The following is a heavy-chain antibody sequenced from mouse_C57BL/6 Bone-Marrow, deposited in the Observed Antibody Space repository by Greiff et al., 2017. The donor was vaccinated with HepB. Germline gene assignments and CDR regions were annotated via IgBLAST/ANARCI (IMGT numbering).Heavy chain of an antibody. D-gene: IGHD2-3*01. CDR1: GYTFTSYW. J-gene: IGHJ1*03. V-gene: IGHV1-64*01. Sequence: VKLQEPGAELVKPGASVKLSCKASGYTFTSYWMHWVKQRPGQGLEWIGMIHPNSGSTNYNEKFKSKATLTVDKSSSTAYMQLSSLTSEDSAVYYCARMATGYFDVWGTGTTVTVSS. CDR2: IHPNSGST. CDR3: ARMATGYFDV.